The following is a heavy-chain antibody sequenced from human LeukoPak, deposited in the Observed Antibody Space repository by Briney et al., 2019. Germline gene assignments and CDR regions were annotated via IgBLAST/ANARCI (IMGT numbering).Heavy chain of an antibody. CDR3: GTLVSNGPCDY. J-gene: IGHJ4*02. Sequence: ASVKVSCKASGYTFTGYYMHWVRQAPGQGLEWMGYIYPNSGATKYAQKLEGRVTMTRDTSLSTAYMELGGLRSGDTAVYYCGTLVSNGPCDYWGQGSLVAVSS. D-gene: IGHD6-6*01. CDR2: IYPNSGAT. CDR1: GYTFTGYY. V-gene: IGHV1-2*02.